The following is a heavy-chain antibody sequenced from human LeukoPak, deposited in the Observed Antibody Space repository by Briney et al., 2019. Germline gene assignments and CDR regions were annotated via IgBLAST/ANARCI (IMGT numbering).Heavy chain of an antibody. J-gene: IGHJ4*02. Sequence: ASVKVSCKASGGTFSSYAISWVRQAPGQGLEWMGRIIPIFGTANYAQKFQGRVTITTDESTSTAYMELSSLRSEDTAVYYCATLGRQTKDILTGSVYWGQGTLVTVSS. CDR1: GGTFSSYA. D-gene: IGHD3-9*01. CDR2: IIPIFGTA. V-gene: IGHV1-69*05. CDR3: ATLGRQTKDILTGSVY.